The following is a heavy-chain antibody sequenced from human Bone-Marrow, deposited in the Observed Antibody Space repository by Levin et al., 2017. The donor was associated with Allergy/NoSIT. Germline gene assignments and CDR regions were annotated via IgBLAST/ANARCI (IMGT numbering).Heavy chain of an antibody. CDR3: ARGWFGELLSH. J-gene: IGHJ4*02. D-gene: IGHD3-10*01. V-gene: IGHV3-53*01. CDR2: IYSGGSA. CDR1: GFTVSSNY. Sequence: GESLKISCAASGFTVSSNYMSWVRQAPGKGPEWVSVIYSGGSAYYADSVKGRFTISRDNSKNTLYLQMNSLRAEDTAVYYCARGWFGELLSHWGQGTLVTVSS.